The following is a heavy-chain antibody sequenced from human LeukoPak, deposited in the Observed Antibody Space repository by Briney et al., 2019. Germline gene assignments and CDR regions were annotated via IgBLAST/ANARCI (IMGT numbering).Heavy chain of an antibody. D-gene: IGHD6-19*01. CDR2: IYYSGST. V-gene: IGHV4-59*08. CDR3: ASGDGRLVPWSFWFDP. J-gene: IGHJ5*02. CDR1: GGSISSYY. Sequence: PSETLSLTCTVSGGSISSYYWSWIRQPPGKGLEWIGYIYYSGSTNYNPSLKSRVTISVDTSKNQFSLKLSSVTAADTAVYYCASGDGRLVPWSFWFDPWGQGTLVTVSS.